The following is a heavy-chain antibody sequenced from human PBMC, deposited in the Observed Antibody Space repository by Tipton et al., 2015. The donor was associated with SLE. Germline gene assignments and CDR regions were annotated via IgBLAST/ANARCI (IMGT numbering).Heavy chain of an antibody. J-gene: IGHJ3*02. Sequence: SLRLSCAASGFTFHTSDMSWVRQAPGKGLEWVSAISGSGGSTYYADSVKGRFTISRDNSKNTLYLQMNSLRAEDTAVYYCAKGRDYYDTVNAFDIWGQGTMVTVSS. CDR3: AKGRDYYDTVNAFDI. D-gene: IGHD3-22*01. CDR2: ISGSGGST. V-gene: IGHV3-23*01. CDR1: GFTFHTSD.